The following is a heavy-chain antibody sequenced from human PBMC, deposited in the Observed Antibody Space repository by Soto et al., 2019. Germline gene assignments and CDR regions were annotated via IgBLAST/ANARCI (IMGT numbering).Heavy chain of an antibody. CDR1: GGSISSYY. J-gene: IGHJ3*02. V-gene: IGHV4-59*08. CDR2: IYYSGST. Sequence: SETLSLTCTVSGGSISSYYWSWIRQPPGKGLEWIGYIYYSGSTNYNPSLKSRVTISVDTSKNQFSLKLSSVTAADTAVYYCARLGYGDYTDAFDIWGQGTMVTVSS. CDR3: ARLGYGDYTDAFDI. D-gene: IGHD4-17*01.